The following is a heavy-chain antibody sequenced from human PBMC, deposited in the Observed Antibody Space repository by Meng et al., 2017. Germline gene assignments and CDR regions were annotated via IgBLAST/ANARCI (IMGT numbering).Heavy chain of an antibody. D-gene: IGHD4-17*01. CDR1: GGSISSSSYY. J-gene: IGHJ5*02. CDR2: IYYSGST. Sequence: QRRRPGACPGMGKPSGTLSPTCTVSGGSISSSSYYWGWIRQPPGKGLEWIGSIYYSGSTYYNPSLKSRVTISVDTSKNQFSLKLSSVTAADTAVYYCARGHNDYGDYPNWFDPWGQGTLVTVSS. V-gene: IGHV4-39*07. CDR3: ARGHNDYGDYPNWFDP.